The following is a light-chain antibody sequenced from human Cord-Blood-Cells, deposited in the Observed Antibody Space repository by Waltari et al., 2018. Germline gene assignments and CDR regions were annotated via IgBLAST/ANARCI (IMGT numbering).Light chain of an antibody. V-gene: IGLV2-11*01. CDR3: CSYAGSYTWV. J-gene: IGLJ3*02. Sequence: QSALTQPRSVSGSPAQSVTISCTGTNSDVGGYNYVSWYQQHPGKAPKLMIYDVSKRPSGVPDRFSGSKSGNTASLTISGLQAEDEADYYCCSYAGSYTWVFGGGTKLTVL. CDR1: NSDVGGYNY. CDR2: DVS.